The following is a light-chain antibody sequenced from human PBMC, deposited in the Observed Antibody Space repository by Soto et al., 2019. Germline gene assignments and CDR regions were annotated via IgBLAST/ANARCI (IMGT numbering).Light chain of an antibody. Sequence: DIQMTPSPSSLSASVGDKVTNTCRASQGISKYLAWYQQKTGKVPKVLIYAASTLQSGVPSRFSAIGSGTDFTLTISSLQPEDVATYYCQKYDRAPLTFGGGTKVDIK. CDR1: QGISKY. V-gene: IGKV1-27*01. CDR3: QKYDRAPLT. J-gene: IGKJ4*01. CDR2: AAS.